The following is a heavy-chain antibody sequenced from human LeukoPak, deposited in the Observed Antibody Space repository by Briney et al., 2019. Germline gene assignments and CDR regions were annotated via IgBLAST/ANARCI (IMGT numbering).Heavy chain of an antibody. CDR2: IGGSGGST. J-gene: IGHJ5*02. V-gene: IGHV3-23*01. Sequence: GSPRLFCATFGFTFSSYAMSWVRQAPGEGVGGVPGIGGSGGSTYYADSVKGRFTISRDNSKNTLYLQMNSLRAEDTAVYYCARVREIPAAMFRWFDPWGQGTLVTVSS. D-gene: IGHD2-2*01. CDR1: GFTFSSYA. CDR3: ARVREIPAAMFRWFDP.